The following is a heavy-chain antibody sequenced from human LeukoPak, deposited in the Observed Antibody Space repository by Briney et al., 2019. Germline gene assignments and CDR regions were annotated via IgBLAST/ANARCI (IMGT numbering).Heavy chain of an antibody. CDR1: GFTVSSNY. J-gene: IGHJ5*02. CDR2: IYYSGST. V-gene: IGHV4-39*07. Sequence: GSLRLSCAASGFTVSSNYMSWVRQAPGKGLEWIGSIYYSGSTYYNPSLKSRVTISVDTSKNQFSLKLSSVTAADTAVYFCARAYSSSWYFNWFDPWGQGTQVTVSS. D-gene: IGHD6-13*01. CDR3: ARAYSSSWYFNWFDP.